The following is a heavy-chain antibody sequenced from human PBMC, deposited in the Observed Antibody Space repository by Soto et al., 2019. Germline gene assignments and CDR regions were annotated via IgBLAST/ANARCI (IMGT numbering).Heavy chain of an antibody. J-gene: IGHJ4*02. D-gene: IGHD2-15*01. CDR2: IYYSGTT. Sequence: SETLSLTCTVSGGSISSSSYYWGWIRQPPGKGLEWIASIYYSGTTYYNPSLKSRVTISVDTSKNQLSLKLSSVTAADTAVYYCARHGAGEYCSGGSCYSVEYYFDYRGQGTLVTVSS. CDR1: GGSISSSSYY. V-gene: IGHV4-39*01. CDR3: ARHGAGEYCSGGSCYSVEYYFDY.